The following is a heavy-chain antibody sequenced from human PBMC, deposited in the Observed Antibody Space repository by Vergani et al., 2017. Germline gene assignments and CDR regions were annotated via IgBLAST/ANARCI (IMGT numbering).Heavy chain of an antibody. CDR3: ARDRSQTTVTTDDAFDI. V-gene: IGHV1-58*02. CDR2: IVVGSGNT. CDR1: GFTFTSSA. D-gene: IGHD4-17*01. J-gene: IGHJ3*02. Sequence: QMQLVQSGPEVKKPGTSVKVSCKASGFTFTSSAMQWVRQARGQRLEWIGWIVVGSGNTNYAQKFQERVTITRDMSTSTAYMELSSLRSEDTAVYYCARDRSQTTVTTDDAFDIWGQGTMVTVSS.